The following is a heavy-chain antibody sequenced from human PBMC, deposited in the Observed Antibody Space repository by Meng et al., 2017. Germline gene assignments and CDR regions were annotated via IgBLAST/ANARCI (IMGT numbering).Heavy chain of an antibody. CDR2: INPNSGGT. Sequence: ASVKVSCKASGYTFTGYYMHWVRQAPGQGLERMGLINPNSGGTNYAQKFQGMVTMTRDTSISTAYMELSRLRSDDTAVYYCARVSEEVVPSDDAFDIWGQGTMVTVSS. D-gene: IGHD3-22*01. J-gene: IGHJ3*02. V-gene: IGHV1-2*02. CDR3: ARVSEEVVPSDDAFDI. CDR1: GYTFTGYY.